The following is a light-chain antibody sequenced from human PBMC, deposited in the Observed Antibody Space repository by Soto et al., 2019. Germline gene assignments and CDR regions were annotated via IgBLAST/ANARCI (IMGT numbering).Light chain of an antibody. J-gene: IGLJ1*01. CDR1: SSDVGGYNY. V-gene: IGLV2-14*01. CDR3: SSYGSTSTRYV. CDR2: EVS. Sequence: QSALTQPASVSASPGQSITISCTGTSSDVGGYNYVSWYQQHPGKAPKLIIYEVSNRPSGVSNRFSGSKSGNTASLTISVLQDEDEANYFCSSYGSTSTRYVVGTGTKVTVL.